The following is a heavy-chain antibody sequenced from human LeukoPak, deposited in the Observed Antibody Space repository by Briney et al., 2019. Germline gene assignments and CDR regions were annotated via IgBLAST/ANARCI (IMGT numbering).Heavy chain of an antibody. Sequence: GGSLRLSCAASGFTLSSYEMNWVRQAPGKGLEWVSYISSVGTTIYYADSVKGRFTISRDNAKDSLYLQMNSLRAEDTAIYYCARCSGGYYFDYWGQGTLVTVSS. CDR3: ARCSGGYYFDY. CDR1: GFTLSSYE. CDR2: ISSVGTTI. J-gene: IGHJ4*02. D-gene: IGHD2-15*01. V-gene: IGHV3-48*03.